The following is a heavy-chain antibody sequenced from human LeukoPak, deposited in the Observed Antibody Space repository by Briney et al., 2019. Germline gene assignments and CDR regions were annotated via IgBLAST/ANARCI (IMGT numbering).Heavy chain of an antibody. CDR3: AREGIAGAGAEFWAFDI. CDR2: IIPIFGTA. Sequence: GSSVKVSCKASGGTFSIYAISWGRQAPGQGLEWMGGIIPIFGTANYAQKFQGRVTITADKSTSTAYMELSSLSSEDTAVYYCAREGIAGAGAEFWAFDIWGQGTMVTVSS. V-gene: IGHV1-69*06. J-gene: IGHJ3*02. D-gene: IGHD6-13*01. CDR1: GGTFSIYA.